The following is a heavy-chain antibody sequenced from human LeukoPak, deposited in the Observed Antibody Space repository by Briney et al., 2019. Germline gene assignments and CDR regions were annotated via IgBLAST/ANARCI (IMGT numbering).Heavy chain of an antibody. V-gene: IGHV3-23*01. J-gene: IGHJ4*02. CDR3: AKDQYGGAENN. Sequence: GSLGPSLAASGFPFSSYAMSWVRQAPGKGLEWVSAISGSGGSTYYAASVKGRFTISRDNSKNTLYLQMNSLRAEDTAVYYCAKDQYGGAENNCGQGTLVTVSS. CDR1: GFPFSSYA. CDR2: ISGSGGST. D-gene: IGHD2-2*01.